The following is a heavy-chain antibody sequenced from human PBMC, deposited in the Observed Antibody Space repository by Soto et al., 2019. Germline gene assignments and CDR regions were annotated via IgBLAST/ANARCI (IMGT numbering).Heavy chain of an antibody. CDR1: GGPLSDYF. Sequence: SETLSLTCVVSGGPLSDYFWSWIRQPPGMALEWIGEINHLGSINYNPSLKSRVTMSVDTSKSQFSLTLNSVTAADTATYYCARGGISHWAYFYYMDVWDRGTTVTVSS. D-gene: IGHD2-21*01. J-gene: IGHJ6*03. V-gene: IGHV4-34*01. CDR2: INHLGSI. CDR3: ARGGISHWAYFYYMDV.